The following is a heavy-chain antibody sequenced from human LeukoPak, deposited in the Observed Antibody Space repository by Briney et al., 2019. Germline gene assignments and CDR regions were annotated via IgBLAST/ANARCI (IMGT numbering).Heavy chain of an antibody. V-gene: IGHV1-18*01. J-gene: IGHJ4*02. Sequence: ASVKVSCKTSGYTFTQYGMSWVRQAPGQGLEWMGWISAKNGNRDYAQKFQGRVTMTADTSTSTAYMELRNLRSDDTAVYYCARRIVGGHLGDYWGQGTLVTVSS. CDR2: ISAKNGNR. CDR3: ARRIVGGHLGDY. D-gene: IGHD1-26*01. CDR1: GYTFTQYG.